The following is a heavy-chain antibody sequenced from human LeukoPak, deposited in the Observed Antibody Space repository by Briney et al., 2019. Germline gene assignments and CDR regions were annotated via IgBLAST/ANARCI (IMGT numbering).Heavy chain of an antibody. Sequence: GGSLRLSCAASGYTFSSFSINWVRQAPGKGLEWVSSISVRSNYIYYADSVRGRFSISRDDARDSLYLQMNSLRAEDTAVYYCVRLRRNSDTSGYYYYDFRGQGTLVTVSS. CDR3: VRLRRNSDTSGYYYYDF. D-gene: IGHD3-22*01. CDR2: ISVRSNYI. V-gene: IGHV3-21*01. CDR1: GYTFSSFS. J-gene: IGHJ4*02.